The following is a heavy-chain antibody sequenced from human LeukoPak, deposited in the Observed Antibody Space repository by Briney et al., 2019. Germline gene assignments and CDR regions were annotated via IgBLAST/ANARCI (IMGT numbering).Heavy chain of an antibody. V-gene: IGHV3-23*01. CDR3: AKWGDCSSTSCYVSLGDYYYYGMDV. Sequence: GGSLRLSCAASGFTFSSYAMSWVRQAPGKGLEWVSAISGSGGSTYYADSVKGRFTISRDNSKNTLYLQVTSLRAEDTAVYYCAKWGDCSSTSCYVSLGDYYYYGMDVWGKGTTVTVSS. CDR2: ISGSGGST. CDR1: GFTFSSYA. D-gene: IGHD2-2*01. J-gene: IGHJ6*04.